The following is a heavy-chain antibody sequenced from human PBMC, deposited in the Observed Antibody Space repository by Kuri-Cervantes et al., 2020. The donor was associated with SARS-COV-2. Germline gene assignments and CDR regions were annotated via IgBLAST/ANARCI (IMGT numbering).Heavy chain of an antibody. CDR1: GYPFTGYY. J-gene: IGHJ4*02. CDR3: AIDDPPLAYCGGDCRLFDY. Sequence: ASVQVSCKAAGYPFTGYYMHWVRQAPGQGLEGMGWINPNSGGTNYEQKFQDGVTMTRDTSTSTAYMELSRLICDDTAVEYYAIDDPPLAYCGGDCRLFDYWGQGTLVTVSS. V-gene: IGHV1-2*02. CDR2: INPNSGGT. D-gene: IGHD2-21*02.